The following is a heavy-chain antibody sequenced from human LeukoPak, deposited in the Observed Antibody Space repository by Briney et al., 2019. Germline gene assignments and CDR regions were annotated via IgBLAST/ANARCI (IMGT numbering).Heavy chain of an antibody. CDR1: GGSISSYY. J-gene: IGHJ3*02. Sequence: PSETLSLTCTVSGGSISSYYWSWIRQPAGKGLEWIGRIYTSGSTNYNPSLKSRVTMSVDTSKNQFSLRLSSVTAADTAVYYCARGGQLEDIVVVVNDAFDIWGQGTMVTVSS. V-gene: IGHV4-4*07. CDR2: IYTSGST. CDR3: ARGGQLEDIVVVVNDAFDI. D-gene: IGHD2-15*01.